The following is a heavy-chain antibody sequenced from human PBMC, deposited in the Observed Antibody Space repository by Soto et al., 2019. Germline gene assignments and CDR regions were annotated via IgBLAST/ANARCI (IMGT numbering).Heavy chain of an antibody. CDR1: GFSLSTSGVG. V-gene: IGHV2-5*02. CDR2: IYWDDDK. D-gene: IGHD6-19*01. J-gene: IGHJ4*02. CDR3: ARANTSSAFDY. Sequence: QITLKESGPPLVKPTQTLTLTCTFSGFSLSTSGVGVGWIRQPPGKALEWLALIYWDDDKRYSPSLKSRLTITKDTSKNQVVLTMINMDPVDTATYYCARANTSSAFDYWGQGTLVTVSS.